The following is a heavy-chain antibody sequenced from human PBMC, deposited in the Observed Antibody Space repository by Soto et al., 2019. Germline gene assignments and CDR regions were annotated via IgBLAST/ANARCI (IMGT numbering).Heavy chain of an antibody. Sequence: GSLRLSCTASGFTFSSYAMTWVRQAPGKGLEWVSSITGSGGAKYHAVSVRGRFTISRDNAKNTLYLQMNSLRAEDTAMYYCAKSSGWYFNNWLDPWGQGTLVTVSS. CDR3: AKSSGWYFNNWLDP. V-gene: IGHV3-23*01. D-gene: IGHD6-19*01. CDR1: GFTFSSYA. J-gene: IGHJ5*02. CDR2: ITGSGGAK.